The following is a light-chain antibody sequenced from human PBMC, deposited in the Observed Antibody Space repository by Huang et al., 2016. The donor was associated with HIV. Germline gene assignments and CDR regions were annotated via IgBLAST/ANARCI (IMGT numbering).Light chain of an antibody. CDR1: QSLLYSDGKTY. CDR3: MQGVHLRT. CDR2: EFS. V-gene: IGKV2-29*03. Sequence: IVMTQSTLFLSVTLGQPASISCNSSQSLLYSDGKTYLYLYLQNPGQSPQLLIYEFSNRFSGVPDRFSGSGSGTDFTLKISRVEADDVGVYYCMQGVHLRTFGQGTKVEIK. J-gene: IGKJ1*01.